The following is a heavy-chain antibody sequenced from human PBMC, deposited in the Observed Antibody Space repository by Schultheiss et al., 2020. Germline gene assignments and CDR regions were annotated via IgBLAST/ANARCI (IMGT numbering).Heavy chain of an antibody. CDR3: ARDPRYAKSHYFDY. D-gene: IGHD1-1*01. CDR2: ISYDGSNK. V-gene: IGHV3-33*05. Sequence: GGSLRLSCAASGFTFSSYGMHWVRQAPGKGLEWVAVISYDGSNKYYADSVKGRFTISRDNSKNTLYLQMNSLRAEDTAVYYCARDPRYAKSHYFDYWGQGTLVTVSS. J-gene: IGHJ4*02. CDR1: GFTFSSYG.